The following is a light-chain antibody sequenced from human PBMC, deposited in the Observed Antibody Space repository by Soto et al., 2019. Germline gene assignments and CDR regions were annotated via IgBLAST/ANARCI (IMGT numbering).Light chain of an antibody. V-gene: IGKV3-20*01. CDR2: GTS. CDR1: HSISRGF. Sequence: EFVLTQSPGKLSLSPGERATLSCRASHSISRGFLAWYQQKPGQAPRLLIYGTSNRGTGIPDRFSGSGSGTDFTLTISRLEPEDFAVYYCQQFGSSLPLTFGGGTKVEIK. J-gene: IGKJ4*01. CDR3: QQFGSSLPLT.